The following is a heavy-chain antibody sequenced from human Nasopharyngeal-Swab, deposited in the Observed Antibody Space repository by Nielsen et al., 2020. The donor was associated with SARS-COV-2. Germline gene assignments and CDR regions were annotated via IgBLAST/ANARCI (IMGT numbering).Heavy chain of an antibody. D-gene: IGHD3-10*01. CDR2: ISGSGGST. CDR3: AKVRPDGSGSYTYYFDY. Sequence: GGSLRLSCAVSGSTFSSYGMHWVRQAPGKGLEWVSAISGSGGSTYYADSVKGRFTISRDNSKNTLYLQMNSLRAEDTAVYYCAKVRPDGSGSYTYYFDYWGQGTLVTVSS. V-gene: IGHV3-23*01. CDR1: GSTFSSYG. J-gene: IGHJ4*02.